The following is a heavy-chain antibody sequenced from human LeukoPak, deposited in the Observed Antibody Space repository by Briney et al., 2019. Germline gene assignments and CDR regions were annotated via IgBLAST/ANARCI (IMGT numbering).Heavy chain of an antibody. CDR1: GGTFSSYA. J-gene: IGHJ5*02. Sequence: ASVKVSCKASGGTFSSYAISWVRQAPGQGLEWMRGIIPIFGTANYAQKFQGRVTITADESTSTAYMELSSLRSEDTAVYYCARDLRYSYDGRYNWLDPWGQGTLVTVSS. CDR3: ARDLRYSYDGRYNWLDP. V-gene: IGHV1-69*13. CDR2: IIPIFGTA. D-gene: IGHD3-22*01.